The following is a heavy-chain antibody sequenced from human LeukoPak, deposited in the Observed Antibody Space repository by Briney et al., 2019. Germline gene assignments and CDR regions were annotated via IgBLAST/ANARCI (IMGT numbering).Heavy chain of an antibody. V-gene: IGHV5-51*01. J-gene: IGHJ6*02. CDR1: GYSFTSYW. D-gene: IGHD6-13*01. CDR3: ARRIDAAGTFYYYYGMDV. Sequence: GESLKISCKGSGYSFTSYWIGWVRQMPGKGLEWMGIIYPGDSDTRYSPSFQGQATISADKSISTAYLQWSSLKASDTAMYYCARRIDAAGTFYYYYGMDVWGQGTTVTVSS. CDR2: IYPGDSDT.